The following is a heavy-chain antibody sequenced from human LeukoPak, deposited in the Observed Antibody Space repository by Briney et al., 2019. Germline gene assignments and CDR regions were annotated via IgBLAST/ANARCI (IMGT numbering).Heavy chain of an antibody. J-gene: IGHJ4*02. CDR2: ISSSSSTI. CDR3: ARDLGVGTLSGGYGASDY. Sequence: GGSLRLSCAASGFTFSSYSMNWVRQAPGKGLEWVSYISSSSSTIYYVDSVKGRFTISRDNAKNSLYLQMNSLRDEDTAVYYCARDLGVGTLSGGYGASDYWGQGTLVTVSS. D-gene: IGHD1-26*01. CDR1: GFTFSSYS. V-gene: IGHV3-48*02.